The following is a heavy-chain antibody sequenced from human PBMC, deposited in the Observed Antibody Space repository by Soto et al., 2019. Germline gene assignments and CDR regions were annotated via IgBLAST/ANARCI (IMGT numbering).Heavy chain of an antibody. CDR3: ARPSGLLGQFSALVDY. CDR1: GGSFSNSA. J-gene: IGHJ4*02. D-gene: IGHD6-6*01. Sequence: QVQLVQSGSEVRRPGSSVKVSCKASGGSFSNSAIAWVRQAPGQGLEWLGMIIPIFTTTNYAQKFKGRLTITADGSTSTAYMELSGLKSEDTAVYFCARPSGLLGQFSALVDYWGQGTLVTVSS. V-gene: IGHV1-69*18. CDR2: IIPIFTTT.